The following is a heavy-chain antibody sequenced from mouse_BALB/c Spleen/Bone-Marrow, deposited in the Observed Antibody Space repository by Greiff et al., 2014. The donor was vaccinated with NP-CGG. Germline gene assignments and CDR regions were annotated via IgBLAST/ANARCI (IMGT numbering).Heavy chain of an antibody. CDR1: GFTFTDYY. CDR2: IRNKANGYTT. CDR3: ARDSSGYVRFAY. D-gene: IGHD3-1*01. Sequence: EVMLVESGGGLVQPGGSLRLSCATSGFTFTDYYMSWVRQPPGKALEWLGFIRNKANGYTTEYSASVKGRFTISRDNSQSIPYLQMNTLRAGDSATYYCARDSSGYVRFAYWGQGTLVTVSA. J-gene: IGHJ3*01. V-gene: IGHV7-3*02.